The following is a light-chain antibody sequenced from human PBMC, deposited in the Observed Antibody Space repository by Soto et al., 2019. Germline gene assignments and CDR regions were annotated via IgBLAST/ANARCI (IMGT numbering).Light chain of an antibody. CDR2: DAS. CDR1: QSVSSY. J-gene: IGKJ1*01. V-gene: IGKV3-11*01. CDR3: QQRSNWPKT. Sequence: EIVLTQSPATLSLSPGERATLSCRASQSVSSYLAWYQQRPGQAPRLLIYDASNRATGIPARFSGSGSGTDFTLTISSLEPEDFAVYYCQQRSNWPKTFGQGTQLDI.